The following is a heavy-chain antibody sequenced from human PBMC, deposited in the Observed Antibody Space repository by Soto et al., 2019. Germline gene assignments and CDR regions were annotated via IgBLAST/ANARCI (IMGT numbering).Heavy chain of an antibody. V-gene: IGHV3-30-3*01. D-gene: IGHD2-15*01. J-gene: IGHJ5*02. CDR2: ISYDGSNK. CDR1: GFTFSSYA. CDR3: ARDRGYCSGGSCSPSIPENWFDP. Sequence: QVQLVESGGGVVQPGRSLRLSCAASGFTFSSYAMHWVRQAPGKGLEWVAVISYDGSNKYYADSVKGRFTISRDNSKNTLYLPMNSLRAEDTAVYYCARDRGYCSGGSCSPSIPENWFDPWGQGTLVTVSS.